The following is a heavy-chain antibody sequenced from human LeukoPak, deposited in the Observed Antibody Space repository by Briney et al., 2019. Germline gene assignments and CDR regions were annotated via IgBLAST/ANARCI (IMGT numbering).Heavy chain of an antibody. Sequence: ASVKVSCKASGYTFTGYYMHWGRQAPGQRLEWMGWINPNSGGTNYAQKFQGRVTMTRDTSISTAYMELSRLRSDDTAVYYCAIRSGGSCYWSPWCAFDIWGQGTMVTVSS. D-gene: IGHD2-15*01. V-gene: IGHV1-2*02. J-gene: IGHJ3*02. CDR1: GYTFTGYY. CDR3: AIRSGGSCYWSPWCAFDI. CDR2: INPNSGGT.